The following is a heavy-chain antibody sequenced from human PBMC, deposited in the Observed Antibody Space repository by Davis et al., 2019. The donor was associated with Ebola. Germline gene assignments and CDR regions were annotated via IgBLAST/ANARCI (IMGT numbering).Heavy chain of an antibody. CDR1: GFTFSIYS. Sequence: PGGSLRLSCVASGFTFSIYSLNWVRQAPGKEPEWVSHSSISVENIAYAESVKGRFTVSRDNAQNSLHLQMNSLRNEDTGVYYCARRILISSRGGMDVWGQGTTVTVSS. CDR2: SSISVENI. J-gene: IGHJ6*02. D-gene: IGHD2-8*01. CDR3: ARRILISSRGGMDV. V-gene: IGHV3-48*02.